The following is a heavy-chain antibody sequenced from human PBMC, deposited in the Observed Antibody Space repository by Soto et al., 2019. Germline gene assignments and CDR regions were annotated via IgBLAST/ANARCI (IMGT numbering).Heavy chain of an antibody. Sequence: QVQLVQSGADVRRPGASVKVSCKASGYTLTTYFINWVRQAPGQGLEWMGVVDPSGVHTKFVQKFEDRVDMTSDTATSTFYMELSSLRSEETAVYYCARERYRYSGYYPGDYWGQGTLVTVSS. V-gene: IGHV1-46*03. CDR2: VDPSGVHT. CDR3: ARERYRYSGYYPGDY. D-gene: IGHD5-12*01. J-gene: IGHJ4*02. CDR1: GYTLTTYF.